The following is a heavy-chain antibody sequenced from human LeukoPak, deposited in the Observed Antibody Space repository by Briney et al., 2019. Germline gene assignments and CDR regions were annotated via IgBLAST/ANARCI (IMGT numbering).Heavy chain of an antibody. CDR1: GFTFSSYS. J-gene: IGHJ4*02. V-gene: IGHV3-21*01. D-gene: IGHD6-13*01. CDR3: ARVAEAAAFDY. Sequence: GGSLRLSCAASGFTFSSYSMTWVRQAPGKGLEWVSSISSSSRYIYYADSMKGRFTISRDNAENSLFLQMNSLRAEDTAVYYCARVAEAAAFDYWGQGTLVTVSS. CDR2: ISSSSRYI.